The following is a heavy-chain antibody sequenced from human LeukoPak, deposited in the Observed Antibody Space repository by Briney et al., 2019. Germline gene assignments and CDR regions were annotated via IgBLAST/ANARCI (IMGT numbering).Heavy chain of an antibody. CDR3: ARDMSMGDY. J-gene: IGHJ4*02. Sequence: GGSLRLSCAASGFTFSSYAMHWVRPAPGKGLEWVAVISYDGSNKYYADSVKGRFTISRDNSKNTLYLQMNSLRAEDTAVYYCARDMSMGDYWGQGTLVTVSS. CDR1: GFTFSSYA. V-gene: IGHV3-30-3*01. CDR2: ISYDGSNK. D-gene: IGHD3-10*02.